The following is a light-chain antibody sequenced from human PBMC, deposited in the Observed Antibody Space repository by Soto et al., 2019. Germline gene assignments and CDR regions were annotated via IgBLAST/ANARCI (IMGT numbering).Light chain of an antibody. CDR3: GSWDSSPSAYV. CDR1: SSNIGGNS. J-gene: IGLJ1*01. V-gene: IGLV1-51*01. Sequence: QSVLTQPPSVSAAPGQKVTISCSGSSSNIGGNSVSWYQQLPGAAPKLLMYDDNKRPSGIPDRFSGSKSGTSATRGITGFQTGDEGDYYCGSWDSSPSAYVFGTGTKFTVL. CDR2: DDN.